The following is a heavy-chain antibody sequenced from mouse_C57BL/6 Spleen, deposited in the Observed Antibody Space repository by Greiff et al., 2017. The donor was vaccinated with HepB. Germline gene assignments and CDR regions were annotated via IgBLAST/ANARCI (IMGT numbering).Heavy chain of an antibody. Sequence: VQLVESGAELARPGASVKLSCKASGYTFTSYGISWVKQRTGQGLEWIGEIYPRSGNTYYNEKFKGKATLTADKSSSTAYMELRSLTSEDSAVYFCARCYDGYLYAMDYWGQGTSVTVSS. CDR2: IYPRSGNT. D-gene: IGHD2-3*01. V-gene: IGHV1-81*01. CDR1: GYTFTSYG. CDR3: ARCYDGYLYAMDY. J-gene: IGHJ4*01.